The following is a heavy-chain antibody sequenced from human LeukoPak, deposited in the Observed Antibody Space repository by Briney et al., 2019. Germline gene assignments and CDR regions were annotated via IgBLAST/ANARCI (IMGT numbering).Heavy chain of an antibody. J-gene: IGHJ3*02. CDR3: AREAYDILTGPDAFDI. V-gene: IGHV4-34*01. CDR2: INHSGST. Sequence: SETLSLTCAVYGGSFSGYYWSWIRQPPGKGLEWIGEINHSGSTNYNPSLKSRVTISVDTSKNQFSLKLSSVTAADTAVYYCAREAYDILTGPDAFDIWGQGTMVTVSS. CDR1: GGSFSGYY. D-gene: IGHD3-9*01.